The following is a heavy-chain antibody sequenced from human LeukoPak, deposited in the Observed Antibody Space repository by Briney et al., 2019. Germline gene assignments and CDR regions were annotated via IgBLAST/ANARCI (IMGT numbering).Heavy chain of an antibody. D-gene: IGHD7-27*01. CDR1: GLNFRRSW. Sequence: GGSLRLSCAASGLNFRRSWMTWVRQAPGRGLEWVANIKDDGSEKYYVDSVKGRFTISKDNVKNSLYLQMNSLSAEDTAVYFCTNWGDTWGLDFWGQGILVSVSS. J-gene: IGHJ4*02. CDR2: IKDDGSEK. CDR3: TNWGDTWGLDF. V-gene: IGHV3-7*01.